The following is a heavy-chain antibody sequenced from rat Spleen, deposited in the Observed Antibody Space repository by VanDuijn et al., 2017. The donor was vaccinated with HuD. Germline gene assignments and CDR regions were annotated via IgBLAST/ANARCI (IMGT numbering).Heavy chain of an antibody. CDR1: GFSLTSNG. CDR2: IWAGGST. CDR3: TGYYDGYYHPSVMDA. D-gene: IGHD1-12*03. V-gene: IGHV2-72*01. J-gene: IGHJ4*01. Sequence: QVQLKESGPGLMQPSETLSLTCTVSGFSLTSNGVGWVRQPLGKGLVWMGTIWAGGSTNYNSAVQSRLSISRDTSKSQVFLKMNSLQTEDTAIYYCTGYYDGYYHPSVMDAWGQGTSVTVSS.